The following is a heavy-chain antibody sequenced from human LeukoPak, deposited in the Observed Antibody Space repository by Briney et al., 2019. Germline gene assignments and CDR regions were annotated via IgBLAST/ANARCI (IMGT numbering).Heavy chain of an antibody. J-gene: IGHJ4*02. Sequence: GGSLRLSCAASGFTFSSYGMHWVRQAPGKGLEWVAVISYDGSNKYYADSVKGRFTISRDNSKNTLYLQMNSLRAEDTAVYYCAADNPNYGSGDWGQGTLVTVSS. CDR2: ISYDGSNK. D-gene: IGHD3-10*01. CDR3: AADNPNYGSGD. CDR1: GFTFSSYG. V-gene: IGHV3-30*03.